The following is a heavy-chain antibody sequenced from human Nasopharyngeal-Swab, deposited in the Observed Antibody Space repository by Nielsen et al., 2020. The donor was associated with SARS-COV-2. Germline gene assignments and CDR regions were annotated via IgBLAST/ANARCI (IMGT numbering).Heavy chain of an antibody. V-gene: IGHV3-7*01. D-gene: IGHD5/OR15-5a*01. CDR2: IKQDGSEK. Sequence: WIRQPPGKGLEWVANIKQDGSEKYYVDSVKGRFTISRDNAKNSLYLQTNSLRAEDTAVYYCSRGDRSSGYWGQGTLVTVSS. J-gene: IGHJ4*02. CDR3: SRGDRSSGY.